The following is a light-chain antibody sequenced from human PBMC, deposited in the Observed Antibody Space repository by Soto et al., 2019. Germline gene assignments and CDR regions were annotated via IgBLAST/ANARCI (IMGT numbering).Light chain of an antibody. J-gene: IGKJ1*01. CDR2: DVS. V-gene: IGKV1-5*01. CDR3: QQYKSYWT. Sequence: DIQMTQSPSTLSASVGDRVTITCRASETVYRWVAWYQQKPGKAPELLIYDVSTLESGVPSRFSGSGSGTEFTITISSLQPADFATYYCQQYKSYWTFGQGTKVEIK. CDR1: ETVYRW.